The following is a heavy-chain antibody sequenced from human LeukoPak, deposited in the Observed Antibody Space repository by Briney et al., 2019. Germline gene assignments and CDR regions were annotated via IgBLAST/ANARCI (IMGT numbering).Heavy chain of an antibody. CDR3: ARVLRYFDWSLLDAFDI. V-gene: IGHV3-53*01. CDR2: IYSGGST. Sequence: GGSLRLSCAVSGFTFSSYWMSWVRQAPGKGLEWVSVIYSGGSTYYADSVKGRFTISRDNSKNTLYLQMNSLRAEDTAVYYCARVLRYFDWSLLDAFDIWGQGTMVTVSS. CDR1: GFTFSSYW. D-gene: IGHD3-9*01. J-gene: IGHJ3*02.